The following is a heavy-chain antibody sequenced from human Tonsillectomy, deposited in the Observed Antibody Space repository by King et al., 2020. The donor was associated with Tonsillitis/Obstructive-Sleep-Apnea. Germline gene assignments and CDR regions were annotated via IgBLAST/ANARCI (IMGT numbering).Heavy chain of an antibody. V-gene: IGHV4-59*08. CDR1: GGSISSYY. Sequence: VQLQESGPGLVKPSENLSLTCTVSGGSISSYYWSWIRQPPGKGLEWIGYIYYTGSTNYNPSLKSRVTLSVDTSKNQFSLRLSSVTATDTAVYYCARRRGHYSLDYWGQGTLVTVSS. J-gene: IGHJ4*02. CDR2: IYYTGST. D-gene: IGHD2-21*01. CDR3: ARRRGHYSLDY.